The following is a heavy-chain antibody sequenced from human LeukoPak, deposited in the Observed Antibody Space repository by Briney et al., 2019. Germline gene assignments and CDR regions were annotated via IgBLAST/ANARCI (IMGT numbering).Heavy chain of an antibody. D-gene: IGHD4-17*01. Sequence: GRSLRLSCAASGFTFSSCAMHWVRQAPGKGLEWVAVISYDGSNKYYADSVKGRFTISRDNSKNTLYLQMNSLRAEDTAVYYCARLYGDYDYWGQGTLVTVSS. CDR2: ISYDGSNK. J-gene: IGHJ4*02. CDR1: GFTFSSCA. CDR3: ARLYGDYDY. V-gene: IGHV3-30-3*01.